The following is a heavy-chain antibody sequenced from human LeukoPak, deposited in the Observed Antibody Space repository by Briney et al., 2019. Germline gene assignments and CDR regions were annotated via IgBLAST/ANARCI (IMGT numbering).Heavy chain of an antibody. J-gene: IGHJ6*02. Sequence: GGSLRLPCAASGFSFSSYWMTWVRQAPGKGLEWVANIKQDGSEKYYVDSVKGRIAISRDNAKSSLYLQMQSLSAEDTAVYYCARGSGSPRPYYYYGMDVWGQGTTVTVSS. D-gene: IGHD1-26*01. V-gene: IGHV3-7*01. CDR1: GFSFSSYW. CDR3: ARGSGSPRPYYYYGMDV. CDR2: IKQDGSEK.